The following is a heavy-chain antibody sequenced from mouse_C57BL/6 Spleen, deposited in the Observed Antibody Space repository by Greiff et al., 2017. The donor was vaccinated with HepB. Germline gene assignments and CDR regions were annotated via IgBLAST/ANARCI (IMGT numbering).Heavy chain of an antibody. CDR2: IYPRSGNT. CDR1: GYTFTSYG. D-gene: IGHD1-1*01. Sequence: QVQLQQSGAELARPGASVKLSCKASGYTFTSYGLSWVKQRTGQGLEWIGEIYPRSGNTYYNEKFKGKATLTADKSSSTAYMELRSLTSEDSAVYFCARRITTVGYYFDYWGQGTTLTVSS. V-gene: IGHV1-81*01. J-gene: IGHJ2*01. CDR3: ARRITTVGYYFDY.